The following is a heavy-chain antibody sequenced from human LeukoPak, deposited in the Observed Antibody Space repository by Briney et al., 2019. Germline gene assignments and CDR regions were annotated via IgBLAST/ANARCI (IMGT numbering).Heavy chain of an antibody. V-gene: IGHV3-23*01. J-gene: IGHJ4*02. D-gene: IGHD3-16*01. CDR1: GFTFSSYA. CDR2: ISGSGGST. Sequence: GGSLRLSCAASGFTFSSYAMSWVRQAPGKGLEWVSDISGSGGSTYYADSVKGRFTISRDNSKNTLYQQMNSLRAEDTAVYYCAKDLLTSYPNTFGIDYWGQGTLITVSS. CDR3: AKDLLTSYPNTFGIDY.